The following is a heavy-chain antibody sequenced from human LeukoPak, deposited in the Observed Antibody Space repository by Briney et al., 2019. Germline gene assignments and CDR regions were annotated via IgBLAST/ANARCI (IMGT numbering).Heavy chain of an antibody. V-gene: IGHV3-30-3*01. CDR1: GFTFSSYA. Sequence: GGSLRLSCAASGFTFSSYAMHWVRQAPGKGLEWVAVISYDGSNKYYADSVKGRFTISRDNSKNTLYLQMKSLRAEDTAVYYCARDPEMTTVTTGWFDPWGQGTLVTVSS. CDR2: ISYDGSNK. CDR3: ARDPEMTTVTTGWFDP. J-gene: IGHJ5*02. D-gene: IGHD4-17*01.